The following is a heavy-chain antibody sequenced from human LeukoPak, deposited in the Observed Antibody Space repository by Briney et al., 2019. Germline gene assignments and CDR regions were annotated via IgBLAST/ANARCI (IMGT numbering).Heavy chain of an antibody. CDR2: ISGSGGST. J-gene: IGHJ4*02. Sequence: GGSLRLSCAASGFTFSSYAMSRVRQAPGKGLEWVSAISGSGGSTYSADSVKGRFTISRDDSKHTLYLQMNSLRADDTAVYYCEKSDTLRNWGQGTLVTVST. CDR3: EKSDTLRN. CDR1: GFTFSSYA. D-gene: IGHD5-18*01. V-gene: IGHV3-23*01.